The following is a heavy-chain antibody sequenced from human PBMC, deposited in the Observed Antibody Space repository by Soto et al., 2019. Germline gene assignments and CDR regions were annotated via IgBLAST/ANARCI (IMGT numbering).Heavy chain of an antibody. V-gene: IGHV5-10-1*01. CDR1: GYSFTTFW. CDR3: GRPTAMLTPRIDY. Sequence: GESLKISCKGSGYSFTTFWITWVRQMPGKGLEWMGTVDPRDSYTNYSPSFQGHVTISADKSISTAYLQWSSLKASDTAIYYCGRPTAMLTPRIDYWGQGTLVTVSS. CDR2: VDPRDSYT. D-gene: IGHD5-18*01. J-gene: IGHJ4*02.